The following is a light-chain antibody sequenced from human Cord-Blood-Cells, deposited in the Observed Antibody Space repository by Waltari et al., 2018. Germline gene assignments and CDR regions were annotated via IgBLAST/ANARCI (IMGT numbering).Light chain of an antibody. Sequence: QSVLTQSPSASGTPGQRVTISCSGSSSNIGSNYVYWYQQLTGTAPRLRIYRNNQRPSGVPDRFSGSKSGTSASLAISGLRSEDEADYYCAAWDDSLSGWVFGGGTKLTVL. CDR1: SSNIGSNY. J-gene: IGLJ3*02. CDR2: RNN. CDR3: AAWDDSLSGWV. V-gene: IGLV1-47*01.